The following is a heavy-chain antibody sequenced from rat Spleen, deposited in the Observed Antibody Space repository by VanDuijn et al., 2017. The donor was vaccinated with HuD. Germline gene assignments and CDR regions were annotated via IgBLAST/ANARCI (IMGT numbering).Heavy chain of an antibody. D-gene: IGHD1-9*01. CDR3: AKDREYYGYNSFDY. J-gene: IGHJ2*01. Sequence: EVQLVESGGGLVQPGRSLKLSCAASGFTFSSNWMNWIRQAPAKGLEWVATINTAGGSTYYPDSVKGRFTISRDNAKSTLYLQMNSLRSEDTATYYCAKDREYYGYNSFDYWGQGVMVTVSS. V-gene: IGHV5-58*01. CDR2: INTAGGST. CDR1: GFTFSSNW.